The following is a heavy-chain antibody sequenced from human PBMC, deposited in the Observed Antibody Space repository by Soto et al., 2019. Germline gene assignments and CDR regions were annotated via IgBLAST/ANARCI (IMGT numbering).Heavy chain of an antibody. Sequence: QVQLQQWGAGLLKPSETLSLTCAVYGGSLSGYYWSWIRQPPGNALEGIGEFIHSGNSSYNPSLKSRVTISVDTSKNQLFLNLSSVTAADTAMYYCARHHVRGRTILGAAEFWGQGTLVTVSS. D-gene: IGHD1-26*01. CDR1: GGSLSGYY. CDR3: ARHHVRGRTILGAAEF. CDR2: FIHSGNS. J-gene: IGHJ4*02. V-gene: IGHV4-34*12.